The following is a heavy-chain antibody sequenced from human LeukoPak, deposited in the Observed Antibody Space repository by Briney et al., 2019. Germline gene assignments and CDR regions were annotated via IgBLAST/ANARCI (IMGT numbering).Heavy chain of an antibody. CDR2: INPSGGST. D-gene: IGHD3-10*01. CDR3: ARDSVWFGELSPLDY. Sequence: ASVKVSCKASGYTFTSYYMHWVRQAPGQGLEWMGIINPSGGSTSYAQKFQGRVTMTTDTSTSTAYMELRSLRSDDTAVYYCARDSVWFGELSPLDYWGQGTLVTVSS. CDR1: GYTFTSYY. J-gene: IGHJ4*02. V-gene: IGHV1-46*01.